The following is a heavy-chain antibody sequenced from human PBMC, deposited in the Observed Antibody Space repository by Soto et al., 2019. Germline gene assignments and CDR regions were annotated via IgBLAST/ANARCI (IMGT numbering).Heavy chain of an antibody. CDR1: KNTFTAYY. Sequence: SVKVSCKSSKNTFTAYYIHWVRQAPGQGLEWMGGIIPIFGTANYAQKFQGRVTITADESTSTAYMELSSLRSEDTAVYYCARGPPNHGYGDYRLGYWGQGTLVTVSS. CDR2: IIPIFGTA. J-gene: IGHJ4*02. V-gene: IGHV1-69*13. D-gene: IGHD4-17*01. CDR3: ARGPPNHGYGDYRLGY.